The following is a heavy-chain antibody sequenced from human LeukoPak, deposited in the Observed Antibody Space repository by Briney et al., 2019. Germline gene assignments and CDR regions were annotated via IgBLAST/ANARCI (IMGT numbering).Heavy chain of an antibody. V-gene: IGHV3-23*01. CDR1: GFTFHGYP. J-gene: IGHJ4*02. CDR3: ARDEGQN. Sequence: GGSLRLSCAASGFTFHGYPMTWVRQAPGKGLEWVSTISGSGLSTYYADSVKGRFTISRDNAKNSLYLQMNSLRAEDTAVYYCARDEGQNWGQGTLVTVSS. CDR2: ISGSGLST.